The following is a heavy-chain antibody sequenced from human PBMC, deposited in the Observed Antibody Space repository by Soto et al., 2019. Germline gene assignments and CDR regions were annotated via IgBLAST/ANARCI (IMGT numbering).Heavy chain of an antibody. CDR3: ASAQYISSSSDY. Sequence: EVQLVESGGGLVQPGGSLRLSCAASGFTFNTCWIHWVRQVPGKGLVWVSRISSDGSSTSYADSVKGRFTISRDNAKNTLYLQMNSLRAEDTAVYYCASAQYISSSSDYWGQGTLVTVSS. J-gene: IGHJ4*02. V-gene: IGHV3-74*01. CDR2: ISSDGSST. D-gene: IGHD6-6*01. CDR1: GFTFNTCW.